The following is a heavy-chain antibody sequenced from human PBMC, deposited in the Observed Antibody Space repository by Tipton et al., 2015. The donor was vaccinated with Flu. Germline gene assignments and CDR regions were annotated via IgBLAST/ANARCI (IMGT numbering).Heavy chain of an antibody. J-gene: IGHJ4*02. D-gene: IGHD4/OR15-4a*01. CDR1: GGSISSYY. V-gene: IGHV4-59*01. Sequence: TLSLTCTVSGGSISSYYWSWIRQPPGKGLEWIGYIYYSGSTNYNPSLKSRVTISVDTSKNQFSLKLSSVTAADTAVYYCARVGSDNSALDWGQGTPVTVSS. CDR3: ARVGSDNSALD. CDR2: IYYSGST.